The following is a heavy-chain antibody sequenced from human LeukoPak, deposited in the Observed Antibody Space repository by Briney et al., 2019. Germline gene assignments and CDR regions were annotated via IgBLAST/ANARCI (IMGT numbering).Heavy chain of an antibody. D-gene: IGHD2-2*01. CDR3: ARRLTQYDCFDP. CDR1: GDSVSSNSVT. V-gene: IGHV6-1*01. Sequence: SQTLSLTCAISGDSVSSNSVTWNWIRQSPWRGLEWLGRTYYRSTWYNDYAVSVRGRITVNPDTSKTQFSLHLNSVTPEDTAVYYCARRLTQYDCFDPWGQGILVTVSS. CDR2: TYYRSTWYN. J-gene: IGHJ5*02.